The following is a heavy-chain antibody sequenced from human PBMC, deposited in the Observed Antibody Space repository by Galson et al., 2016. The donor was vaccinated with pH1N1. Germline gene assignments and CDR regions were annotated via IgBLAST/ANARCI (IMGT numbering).Heavy chain of an antibody. D-gene: IGHD6-19*01. J-gene: IGHJ4*02. CDR2: ISGGGGST. V-gene: IGHV3-23*01. Sequence: SLRLSCAASGFTFSSFAMSWVRQSPGKGLELLSAISGGGGSTYHADSVKGRFTISRDNSKNILYLQMNSLGVEDTALYYCAKHLYSSVDYFDYWGQGTLVTVSS. CDR1: GFTFSSFA. CDR3: AKHLYSSVDYFDY.